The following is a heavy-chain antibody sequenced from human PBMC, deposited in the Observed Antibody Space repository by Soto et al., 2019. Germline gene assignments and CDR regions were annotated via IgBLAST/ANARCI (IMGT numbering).Heavy chain of an antibody. CDR2: ISGSAGLT. D-gene: IGHD2-15*01. CDR3: AKDWVSGSSPY. J-gene: IGHJ4*02. Sequence: GGSLRLSCTASGFTFSSQAMSWVRQAPGKQLEWVSAISGSAGLTFYADSVKGRFTISRDNSKNTLYLQMNSLRAEDTAVYYCAKDWVSGSSPYWGQGTLVTVSS. V-gene: IGHV3-23*01. CDR1: GFTFSSQA.